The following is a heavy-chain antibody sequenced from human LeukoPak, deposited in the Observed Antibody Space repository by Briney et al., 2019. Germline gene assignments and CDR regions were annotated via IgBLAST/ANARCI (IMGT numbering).Heavy chain of an antibody. D-gene: IGHD3-16*02. Sequence: PGGSLRLSCAASGFTFSSYDMHWVRQATGKGLEWVSAIGTAGDTYYPGSVKGRFTISRDNSKNTLYLQMSSLRAEDTAVYYCVKDLYYDYVWGSYHFGDYWGQGTLVTVSS. CDR1: GFTFSSYD. CDR2: IGTAGDT. V-gene: IGHV3-13*04. CDR3: VKDLYYDYVWGSYHFGDY. J-gene: IGHJ4*02.